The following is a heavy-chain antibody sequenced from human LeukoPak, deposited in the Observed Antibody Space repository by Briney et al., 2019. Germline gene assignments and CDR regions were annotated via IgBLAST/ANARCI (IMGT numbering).Heavy chain of an antibody. CDR3: AKDPRVGSRVATPCH. V-gene: IGHV3-23*01. J-gene: IGHJ4*02. CDR1: GITFSEYA. D-gene: IGHD5-24*01. Sequence: PGESPRLSCVASGITFSEYAMSWVRQAPGKGLEWVSAISGSGGSTYYADSVKGRFTISRDNSKSTLFLQMNSLRAEDTAVYYCAKDPRVGSRVATPCHWGQGTLVTVSS. CDR2: ISGSGGST.